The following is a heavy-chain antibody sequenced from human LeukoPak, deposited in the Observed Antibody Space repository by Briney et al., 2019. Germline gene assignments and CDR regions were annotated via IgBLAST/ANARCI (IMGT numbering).Heavy chain of an antibody. CDR3: ATLDSCGWYGEQ. V-gene: IGHV3-23*01. CDR2: TSGSGGT. CDR1: GLTFSSYA. Sequence: SAGSLRLSCAAAGLTFSSYAMRWVRPAPGKGLQWVSSTSGSGGTFYADSVKGRFTISSDHCKNAPYLPMNSRRAEGTAVYYCATLDSCGWYGEQWGQETLVSVSS. J-gene: IGHJ4*02. D-gene: IGHD6-19*01.